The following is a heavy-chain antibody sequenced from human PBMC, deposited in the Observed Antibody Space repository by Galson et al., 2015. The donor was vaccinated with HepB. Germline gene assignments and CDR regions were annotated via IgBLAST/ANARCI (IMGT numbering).Heavy chain of an antibody. Sequence: CAISGDSVSSNSVAWNWIRQSPSRGLEWLGRTYYRSKWYNDYAVSLKGRITVNPDTSKNQFSLQLNSVTPEDTALYYCARAIEESGGDFDYWGQGTLVTVSS. V-gene: IGHV6-1*01. D-gene: IGHD3-22*01. CDR2: TYYRSKWYN. CDR1: GDSVSSNSVA. CDR3: ARAIEESGGDFDY. J-gene: IGHJ4*02.